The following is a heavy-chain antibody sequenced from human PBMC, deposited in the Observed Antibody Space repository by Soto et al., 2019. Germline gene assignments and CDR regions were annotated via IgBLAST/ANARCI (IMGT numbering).Heavy chain of an antibody. CDR1: GYTFTGYY. V-gene: IGHV1-2*04. Sequence: QVQLVQSGAEVKKPGASVKVSCKASGYTFTGYYMHWVRQAPGQGLEWMGWINPNSGGTNYAQKFQGWVTMTRDTSISTAYMELSRLRSDDTAVYYCALAGIPAAGTLAYGMDVWGQGTTVTVSS. CDR3: ALAGIPAAGTLAYGMDV. D-gene: IGHD6-13*01. CDR2: INPNSGGT. J-gene: IGHJ6*02.